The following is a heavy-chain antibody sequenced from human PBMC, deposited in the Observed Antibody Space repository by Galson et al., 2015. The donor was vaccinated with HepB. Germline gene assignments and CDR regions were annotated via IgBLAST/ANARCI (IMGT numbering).Heavy chain of an antibody. CDR1: GYSFTSYW. CDR3: ARQYCNSSSCPYYYYYYGMDV. V-gene: IGHV5-10-1*01. CDR2: IDPSDSYT. D-gene: IGHD2-2*01. J-gene: IGHJ6*02. Sequence: QSGAEVKKPGESLRISCKASGYSFTSYWISWVRQMPGKGLEWMGRIDPSDSYTNYSPSFQGHVTISADKSLSTAYLQWSSLKASDSAMYYCARQYCNSSSCPYYYYYYGMDVWGQGTTVTVSS.